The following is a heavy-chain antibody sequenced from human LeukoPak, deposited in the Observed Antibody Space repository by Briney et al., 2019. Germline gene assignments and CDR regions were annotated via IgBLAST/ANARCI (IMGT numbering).Heavy chain of an antibody. J-gene: IGHJ6*03. CDR2: IIPIFGTA. D-gene: IGHD2-15*01. CDR1: GGTFSSYA. Sequence: GASVKVSCKASGGTFSSYAISWVRQAPGQGLEWMGGIIPIFGTANYAQKFQGRVTITADKSTSTAYMELSSLRSEDTAVYYCARDGLYCSGGSCYYYYYYMDVWGKGTTVTVSS. V-gene: IGHV1-69*06. CDR3: ARDGLYCSGGSCYYYYYYMDV.